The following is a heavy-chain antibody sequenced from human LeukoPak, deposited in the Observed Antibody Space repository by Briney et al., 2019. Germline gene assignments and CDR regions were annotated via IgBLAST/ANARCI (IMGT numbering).Heavy chain of an antibody. V-gene: IGHV3-9*01. J-gene: IGHJ4*02. CDR3: AKVRGTYSSGYFFDH. CDR1: GFSFDDYA. CDR2: ISWNSGYI. D-gene: IGHD6-19*01. Sequence: GGSLRLSCAASGFSFDDYAMHWVRQAPGRGLEWLSIISWNSGYIGYADSVKGRFTVSRDNAKNFLYLQMNSLRAEDTAFYYCAKVRGTYSSGYFFDHWGQGALVTVSS.